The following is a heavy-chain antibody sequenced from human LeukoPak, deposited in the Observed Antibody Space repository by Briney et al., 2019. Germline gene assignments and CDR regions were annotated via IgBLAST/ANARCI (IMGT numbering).Heavy chain of an antibody. CDR1: GFTFDDYA. CDR3: AKGTDLYGSGSLFDY. Sequence: GGSLRLSCAASGFTFDDYAMHWVRQAPGKGLEWVSLISWDGGSTYYADSAKGRFTISRDNSKNSLYLQMNSLRAEDTALYYCAKGTDLYGSGSLFDYWGQGTLVTVSS. CDR2: ISWDGGST. V-gene: IGHV3-43D*03. D-gene: IGHD3-10*01. J-gene: IGHJ4*02.